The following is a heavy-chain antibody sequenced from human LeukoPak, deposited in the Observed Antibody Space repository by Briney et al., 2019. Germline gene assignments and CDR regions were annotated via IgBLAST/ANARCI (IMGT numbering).Heavy chain of an antibody. J-gene: IGHJ4*02. CDR2: INAYNGNT. CDR3: ARQYSSSWGVDY. Sequence: ASVQVSCQASGYTFTSYGISGVRQAPGQGLEWMGWINAYNGNTNYAQKLQGRVNMTTDTSTSTAYMKLRSLRSDDTAVYYCARQYSSSWGVDYWGQGTLVTVSS. CDR1: GYTFTSYG. V-gene: IGHV1-18*01. D-gene: IGHD6-13*01.